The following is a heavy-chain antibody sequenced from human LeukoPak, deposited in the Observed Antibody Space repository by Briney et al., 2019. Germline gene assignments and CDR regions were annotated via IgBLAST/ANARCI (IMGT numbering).Heavy chain of an antibody. CDR3: ARVVTMVRGGRDY. CDR2: IYSGGST. D-gene: IGHD3-10*01. J-gene: IGHJ4*02. CDR1: GFAVSSNY. V-gene: IGHV3-53*01. Sequence: GGSLRLSCAASGFAVSSNYMSWVRQAPGKGLEWVSVIYSGGSTYYADSVKGRFTISRDNSKNTLYLQMNSLRAEDTAVYYCARVVTMVRGGRDYWGQGTLVTVSS.